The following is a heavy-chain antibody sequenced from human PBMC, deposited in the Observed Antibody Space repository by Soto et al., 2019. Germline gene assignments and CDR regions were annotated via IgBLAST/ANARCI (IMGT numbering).Heavy chain of an antibody. Sequence: PGGSLRLSCAASGFTFSSYAMSWVRQAPGKGQERVSAISGSGGSTYYADSVKGRFTISRDNSKNTLYLQMNSLRAEDTAVYYCAKSKGVAGTFTSPQYYYYGMDVWGQGTTVTVSS. D-gene: IGHD6-19*01. J-gene: IGHJ6*02. V-gene: IGHV3-23*01. CDR2: ISGSGGST. CDR3: AKSKGVAGTFTSPQYYYYGMDV. CDR1: GFTFSSYA.